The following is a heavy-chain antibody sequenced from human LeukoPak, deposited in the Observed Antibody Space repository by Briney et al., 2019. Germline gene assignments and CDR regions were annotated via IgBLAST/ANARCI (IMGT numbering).Heavy chain of an antibody. CDR3: ARDLFSGSYHPFDY. CDR1: GYTFTGYY. D-gene: IGHD1-26*01. Sequence: ASVKVSCKASGYTFTGYYMHWVRQPPGQGLEWMGWINPNSGGTNYARKFHGRVTKTRDTSISTAYMELSRLRADDSAVYCCARDLFSGSYHPFDYWGQGTLVTVSS. CDR2: INPNSGGT. J-gene: IGHJ4*02. V-gene: IGHV1-2*02.